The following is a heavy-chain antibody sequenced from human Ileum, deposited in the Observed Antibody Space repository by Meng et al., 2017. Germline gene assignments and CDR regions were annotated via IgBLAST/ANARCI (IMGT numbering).Heavy chain of an antibody. Sequence: QVQLQESGPGLGKASGTLALTCAGAGDSISSGDWWSWDRQPQGKGLEWIGEISQESGRTNYNPSLKSRVTISLDKSKNQFSLNLNSVTAADTAVYYCVRNEGYSLGDWGQGTLVTVSS. CDR3: VRNEGYSLGD. CDR1: GDSISSGDW. J-gene: IGHJ4*02. CDR2: ISQESGRT. V-gene: IGHV4-4*02. D-gene: IGHD2-21*01.